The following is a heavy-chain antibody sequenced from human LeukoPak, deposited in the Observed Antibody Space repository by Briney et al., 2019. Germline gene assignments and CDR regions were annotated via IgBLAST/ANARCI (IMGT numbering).Heavy chain of an antibody. V-gene: IGHV3-23*01. CDR3: AKDSTFYGSGSHFDY. D-gene: IGHD3-10*01. CDR1: GFTFSNYA. Sequence: GGSLRLSCAASGFTFSNYAMNWVRQSPGKGLEWVSSISISGSTTYYADSVKGRFTISRDNSKNTLYLQMNSLRADDTAVYYCAKDSTFYGSGSHFDYWGQGTLVTVSS. CDR2: ISISGSTT. J-gene: IGHJ4*02.